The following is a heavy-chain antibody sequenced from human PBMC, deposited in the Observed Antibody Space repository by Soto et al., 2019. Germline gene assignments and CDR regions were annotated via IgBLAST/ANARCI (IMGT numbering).Heavy chain of an antibody. Sequence: VKVSCKASGYTFDIYGISWVRQVPGQGPEWVGWISADNGDTEYAQRMQGRVTLTTDRATSTAYMELRSLRSDDTAVYYCARDRSYYYDNSGYPFDYWGQGSLVTVSS. D-gene: IGHD3-22*01. J-gene: IGHJ4*02. CDR3: ARDRSYYYDNSGYPFDY. V-gene: IGHV1-18*01. CDR1: GYTFDIYG. CDR2: ISADNGDT.